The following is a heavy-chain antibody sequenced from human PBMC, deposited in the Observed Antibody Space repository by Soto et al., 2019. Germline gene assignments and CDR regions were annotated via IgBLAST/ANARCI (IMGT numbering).Heavy chain of an antibody. V-gene: IGHV4-61*01. J-gene: IGHJ6*02. Sequence: QVQLQESGPGLVKPSETLSLTCTVSGGSVSSGSYYWSWIRQPPGKGLEWIGYIYYGVSTNYNPALKIQVTISVDTSKYQCSLKLSSVTPADTAMYYCARDGGTDLRHACFYYGMDVWGQGTTVTVSS. D-gene: IGHD3-16*01. CDR1: GGSVSSGSYY. CDR3: ARDGGTDLRHACFYYGMDV. CDR2: IYYGVST.